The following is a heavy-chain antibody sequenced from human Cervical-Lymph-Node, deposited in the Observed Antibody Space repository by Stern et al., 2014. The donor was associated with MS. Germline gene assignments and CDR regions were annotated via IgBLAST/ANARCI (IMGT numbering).Heavy chain of an antibody. V-gene: IGHV1-8*01. D-gene: IGHD6-6*01. J-gene: IGHJ5*02. CDR3: ARGLVVSSSLWFDH. CDR2: MNPNIGNT. CDR1: GYTFINYD. Sequence: QVQLVQSGAEVKKPGASVKVSCKASGYTFINYDINWVRQAPGRGLEWIGWMNPNIGNTGYAQEFQGGVTMTTNTSISTVYMELSSLTSDDTAVYYCARGLVVSSSLWFDHWGQGTLVTVSS.